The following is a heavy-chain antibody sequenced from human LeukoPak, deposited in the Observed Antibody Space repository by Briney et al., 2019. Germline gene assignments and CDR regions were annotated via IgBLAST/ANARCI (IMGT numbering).Heavy chain of an antibody. CDR2: IYYSGST. CDR3: ARDTYGMDV. CDR1: GGSISSYY. J-gene: IGHJ6*02. V-gene: IGHV4-59*01. Sequence: SETLYLTCTVSGGSISSYYWSWIRQPPGKGLEWIGYIYYSGSTNYNPSLKSRVTISVDTSKNQFSLKLSSVTAADTAVYYCARDTYGMDVWGQGTTVTVSS.